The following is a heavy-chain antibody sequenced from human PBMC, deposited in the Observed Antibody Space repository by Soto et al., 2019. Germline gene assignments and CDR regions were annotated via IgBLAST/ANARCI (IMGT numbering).Heavy chain of an antibody. D-gene: IGHD3-3*01. V-gene: IGHV1-46*01. J-gene: IGHJ4*02. CDR3: ARGHDFWSGYRTEFDY. CDR1: GYTFTSYY. CDR2: INPSGGST. Sequence: QVQLVQSGAEVKKPGASVKVSCKASGYTFTSYYMHWVRQAPGQGLEWTGIINPSGGSTSYAQKFQGRVTMTRDTSTSTVYMELSSLRSEDTAVYYCARGHDFWSGYRTEFDYWGQGTLVTVSS.